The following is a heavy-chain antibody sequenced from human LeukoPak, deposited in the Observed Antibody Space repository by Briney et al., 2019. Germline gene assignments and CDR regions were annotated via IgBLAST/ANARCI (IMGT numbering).Heavy chain of an antibody. V-gene: IGHV3-33*01. D-gene: IGHD3-3*01. Sequence: PGGSLRLSCAASGFTFSSYGMHWVRQAPGKGLEWVAVIWYDGSNEYYADSVKGRFTISRDNSKNTLYLQMNSLRAEDTAVYYCARDRTLITIFGVVPGPMDVWGQGTTVTVSS. CDR3: ARDRTLITIFGVVPGPMDV. J-gene: IGHJ6*02. CDR2: IWYDGSNE. CDR1: GFTFSSYG.